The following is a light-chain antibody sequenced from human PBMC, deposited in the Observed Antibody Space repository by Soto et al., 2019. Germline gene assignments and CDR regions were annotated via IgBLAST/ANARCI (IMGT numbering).Light chain of an antibody. J-gene: IGKJ2*01. V-gene: IGKV3-20*01. CDR2: GAS. Sequence: EIVLTQSPATLSLSPGERATLSCRASQSVSSSYLAWHQQKPSQAPSLLTYGASSTATGPPDTFGGSGSGTYLSLTTSTLEPEDFAEYYCQQYCSSPYTFGQGTWLEIK. CDR3: QQYCSSPYT. CDR1: QSVSSSY.